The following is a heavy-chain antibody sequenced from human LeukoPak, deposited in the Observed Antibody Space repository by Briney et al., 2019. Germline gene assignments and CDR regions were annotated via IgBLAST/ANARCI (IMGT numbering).Heavy chain of an antibody. J-gene: IGHJ4*02. D-gene: IGHD2-2*01. V-gene: IGHV3-23*01. CDR3: ARSVSSRFTSPRRPYYFDS. CDR1: GFTFSTYP. Sequence: GGSLRLSCAASGFTFSTYPMSWVRQAPGKGLDWVSAISDSGDNKQYADSVKGRFTTSRDNSKNTLYLQMNNLRVEDTAVYYCARSVSSRFTSPRRPYYFDSWGQGTLVTVSS. CDR2: ISDSGDNK.